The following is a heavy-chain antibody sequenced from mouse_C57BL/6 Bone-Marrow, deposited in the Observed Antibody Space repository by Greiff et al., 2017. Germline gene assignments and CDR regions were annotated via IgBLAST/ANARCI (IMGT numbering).Heavy chain of an antibody. CDR3: ARGYDYDGFAY. J-gene: IGHJ3*01. Sequence: QVQLQQSGAELARPGASVKLSCKASGYTFTSYGISWVKQRTGQGLEWIGEIYPRSGNTYYNEQFKGKATLTADKSSSTAYMELRSLSSADSAVYFCARGYDYDGFAYWCQGTLVTVSA. CDR2: IYPRSGNT. D-gene: IGHD2-4*01. V-gene: IGHV1-81*01. CDR1: GYTFTSYG.